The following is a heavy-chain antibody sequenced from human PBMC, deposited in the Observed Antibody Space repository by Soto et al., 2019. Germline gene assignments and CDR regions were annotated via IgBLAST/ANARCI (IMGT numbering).Heavy chain of an antibody. Sequence: GASVKVSCKASGCTFSSYAISWVRQAPGQGLEWMGGIIPIFGTANYAQKFQGRVTITADESTSTAYMELSSLRSEDTAVYYCARVSTRIAVAGTLDYWGQGTLVTVSS. V-gene: IGHV1-69*13. CDR2: IIPIFGTA. J-gene: IGHJ4*02. D-gene: IGHD6-19*01. CDR1: GCTFSSYA. CDR3: ARVSTRIAVAGTLDY.